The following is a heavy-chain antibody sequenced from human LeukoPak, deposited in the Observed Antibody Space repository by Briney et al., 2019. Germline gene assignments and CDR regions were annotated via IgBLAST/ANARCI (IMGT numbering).Heavy chain of an antibody. D-gene: IGHD5/OR15-5a*01. CDR2: ISYDGSNK. CDR3: GKYVSNHDSGFNI. CDR1: GFTFRSYG. V-gene: IGHV3-30*18. Sequence: GGSLRLSCAASGFTFRSYGMHWVRQAPGKGLEWVAVISYDGSNKHYVDSLKGRFTISRDNSKNTVYMEMNSLRAEDTAVYYCGKYVSNHDSGFNIWGQGTMVTVSS. J-gene: IGHJ3*02.